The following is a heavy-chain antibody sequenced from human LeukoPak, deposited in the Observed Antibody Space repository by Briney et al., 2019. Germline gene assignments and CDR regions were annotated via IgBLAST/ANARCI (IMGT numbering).Heavy chain of an antibody. V-gene: IGHV4-4*07. D-gene: IGHD3-10*01. CDR1: GGSISSYY. J-gene: IGHJ6*03. CDR3: ARSATYYYGSGSYSPTGYYYYYYMEV. CDR2: IYTCGST. Sequence: SETLSLTCTVSGGSISSYYWSWIRQPAGKGLEWIGRIYTCGSTNYNPSLKSRVTMSVDTSKNQFSLKLSSVTAADTAVYYCARSATYYYGSGSYSPTGYYYYYYMEVWGKGTTVTISS.